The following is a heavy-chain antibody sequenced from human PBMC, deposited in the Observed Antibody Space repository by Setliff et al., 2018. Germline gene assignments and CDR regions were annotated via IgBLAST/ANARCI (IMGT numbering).Heavy chain of an antibody. CDR3: VRTDYSDGRYSMDV. Sequence: PSETLSLTCTVSPGSISRHYWSWFRQAPGKGLEWIGYRHDNGERDYNPSLGSRVTISVDTSKNQFSLKLNSVTAADTAVYYCVRTDYSDGRYSMDVWGKGTTVTVSS. J-gene: IGHJ6*03. CDR1: PGSISRHY. D-gene: IGHD6-19*01. V-gene: IGHV4-59*11. CDR2: RHDNGER.